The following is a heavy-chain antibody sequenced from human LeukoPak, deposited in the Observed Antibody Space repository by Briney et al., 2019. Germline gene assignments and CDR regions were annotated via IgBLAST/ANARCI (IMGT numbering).Heavy chain of an antibody. J-gene: IGHJ5*02. CDR1: GDTFTGYY. D-gene: IGHD3-10*01. CDR3: ARDPTNYYGSGSYDWFDP. Sequence: ASVKVSCKASGDTFTGYYMHWVRQAPGQGLEWMGWISAYNGSTNYAQKLQGRVTMTTDTSTSTAYMELRSLRSDDTAVYYCARDPTNYYGSGSYDWFDPWGQGTLVTVSS. CDR2: ISAYNGST. V-gene: IGHV1-18*04.